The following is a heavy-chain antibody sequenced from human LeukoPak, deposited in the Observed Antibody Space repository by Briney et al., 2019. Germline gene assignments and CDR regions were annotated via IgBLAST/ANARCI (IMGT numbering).Heavy chain of an antibody. CDR2: IYPGDSDT. J-gene: IGHJ6*03. Sequence: GESLQISFNGSGCRFTTYWIGWVRPMPGKGGEWMGIIYPGDSDTRYSPSFQGQVTISADKSISTAYLQWSSLKASDTAMYYCARRLTTDNTDVWGKGTSVTVSS. V-gene: IGHV5-51*01. D-gene: IGHD4-11*01. CDR1: GCRFTTYW. CDR3: ARRLTTDNTDV.